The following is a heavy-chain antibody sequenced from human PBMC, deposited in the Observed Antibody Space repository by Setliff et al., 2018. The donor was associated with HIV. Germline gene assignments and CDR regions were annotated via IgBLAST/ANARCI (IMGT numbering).Heavy chain of an antibody. CDR3: ARDRCSSTSCYGVHDAFDI. D-gene: IGHD2-2*01. CDR2: IIPIFGTA. Sequence: VASVKVSCKASGGTFSSYAISWVRQAPGQGLEWMGGIIPIFGTANYAQKFQGRVTITTDESTSTAYMELSSLRSEDTAVYYCARDRCSSTSCYGVHDAFDIWGQGTMVTVSS. V-gene: IGHV1-69*05. J-gene: IGHJ3*02. CDR1: GGTFSSYA.